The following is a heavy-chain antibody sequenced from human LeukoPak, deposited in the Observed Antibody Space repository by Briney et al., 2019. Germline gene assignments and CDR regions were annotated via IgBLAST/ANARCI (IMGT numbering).Heavy chain of an antibody. J-gene: IGHJ3*02. V-gene: IGHV4-39*01. CDR1: GGSISSSSYY. CDR2: IYYSGST. CDR3: ARWGGDAFDI. D-gene: IGHD3-16*01. Sequence: SETLSLTCTVSGGSISSSSYYWGWIRQPPGKGLEWIGSIYYSGSTYYNPSLKSRVTISVDTSKNQFSLKLSSVTAADTAVYYCARWGGDAFDIWGQGTMVTVSS.